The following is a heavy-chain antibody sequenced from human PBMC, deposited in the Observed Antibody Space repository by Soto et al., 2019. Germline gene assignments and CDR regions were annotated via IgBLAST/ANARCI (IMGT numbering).Heavy chain of an antibody. Sequence: SETLSLTCTVSGGSVSSSSYYWSWIRQPPGEGLEWIAYIYYSGSTSYNPSLKSRVTISVDTSKNQFSLKLRSVTAADTAVYYCARTGYCSGGSCYPNWFDPWGQGTLVTVSS. CDR2: IYYSGST. CDR1: GGSVSSSSYY. CDR3: ARTGYCSGGSCYPNWFDP. J-gene: IGHJ5*02. D-gene: IGHD2-15*01. V-gene: IGHV4-61*01.